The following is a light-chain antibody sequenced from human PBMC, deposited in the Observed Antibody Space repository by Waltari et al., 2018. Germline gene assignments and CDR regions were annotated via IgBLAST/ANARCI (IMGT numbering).Light chain of an antibody. V-gene: IGLV7-43*01. Sequence: QTVVTQEPSLTVSPGGTVTLTCASSTGAVTSGPYPNWFQLKPGQAPRALIYATSNKYSWTPCRFAGSLLGEKGALTWSGGQPEDGADYYCLLYSGGAHLFGGGTKLTVL. CDR3: LLYSGGAHL. CDR2: ATS. J-gene: IGLJ2*01. CDR1: TGAVTSGPY.